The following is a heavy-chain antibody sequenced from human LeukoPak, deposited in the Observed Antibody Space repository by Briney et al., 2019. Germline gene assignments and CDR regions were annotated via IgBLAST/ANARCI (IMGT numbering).Heavy chain of an antibody. Sequence: GGSLRLSCAASGFTFSIYWMHWVRQAPGKGLEWVAVISYDGKTKYYADSVKGRFTISRDNSKNTLYLQMNSLRGEDTAVYYCASPAVKIQVVPTLLDYWGQGTLVTVSS. V-gene: IGHV3-30*03. CDR1: GFTFSIYW. CDR3: ASPAVKIQVVPTLLDY. D-gene: IGHD4-23*01. J-gene: IGHJ4*02. CDR2: ISYDGKTK.